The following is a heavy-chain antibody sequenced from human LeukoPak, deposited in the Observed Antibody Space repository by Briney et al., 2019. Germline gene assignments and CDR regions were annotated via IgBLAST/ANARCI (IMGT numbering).Heavy chain of an antibody. D-gene: IGHD2-21*01. CDR2: IYYSGST. J-gene: IGHJ3*02. CDR3: ARTAYCGGDCPDDAFDI. V-gene: IGHV4-59*01. Sequence: SETLSLTCTVSGGSLSSYYWSWIRQPPGKGLEWSGYIYYSGSTNYNPALKSRVTISVGTSKNQFSLKLSSVTAADTAVYYCARTAYCGGDCPDDAFDIWGQGTMVTVSS. CDR1: GGSLSSYY.